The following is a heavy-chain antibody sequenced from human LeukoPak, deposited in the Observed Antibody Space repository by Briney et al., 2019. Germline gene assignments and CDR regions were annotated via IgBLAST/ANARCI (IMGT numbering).Heavy chain of an antibody. J-gene: IGHJ4*02. V-gene: IGHV3-64*01. Sequence: GGSVRLSCAASGYIFSRYAMHWVRQARGKGLEYVSAISRNGGRAYYAKSVEGRFTISRDNSKNTLYLQMGSLRAEDMAVYYCARDYDILTGYYNVMGYWGQGTLVTVSS. D-gene: IGHD3-9*01. CDR3: ARDYDILTGYYNVMGY. CDR2: ISRNGGRA. CDR1: GYIFSRYA.